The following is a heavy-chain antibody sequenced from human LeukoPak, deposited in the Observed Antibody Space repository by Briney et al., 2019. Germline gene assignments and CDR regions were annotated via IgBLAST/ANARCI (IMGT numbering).Heavy chain of an antibody. Sequence: SDTLSLTCPVSGGSLSSGSFYWSWLRPPAGKGLEWIGRIHTSGSANSNPSLKSRVTISVDASKNQLSLNLTSVTAADTAVYYCARGLATRPDWFDPWGQGTLVTVSS. CDR2: IHTSGSA. D-gene: IGHD6-6*01. CDR3: ARGLATRPDWFDP. J-gene: IGHJ5*02. V-gene: IGHV4-61*02. CDR1: GGSLSSGSFY.